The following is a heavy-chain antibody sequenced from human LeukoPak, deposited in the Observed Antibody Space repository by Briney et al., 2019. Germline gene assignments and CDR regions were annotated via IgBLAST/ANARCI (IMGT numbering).Heavy chain of an antibody. CDR2: MNPNSGNT. CDR3: ASLAGGSYYYYGMDV. V-gene: IGHV1-8*01. Sequence: GASVKVSCKASGYTFTSYDINWLRQATGQGLEWMGWMNPNSGNTGYAQKFQGRVTMTRNTSISTAYMELSSLRSEDTAVYYCASLAGGSYYYYGMDVWGQGTTVTVSS. D-gene: IGHD3-16*01. J-gene: IGHJ6*02. CDR1: GYTFTSYD.